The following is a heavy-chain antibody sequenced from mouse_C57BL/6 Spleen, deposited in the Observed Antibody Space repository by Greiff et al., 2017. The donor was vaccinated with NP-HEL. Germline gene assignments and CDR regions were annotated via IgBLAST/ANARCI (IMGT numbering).Heavy chain of an antibody. V-gene: IGHV1-61*01. CDR2: IYPSDSET. D-gene: IGHD2-1*01. CDR1: GYTFTSYW. CDR3: ARGNTYAMDY. Sequence: QVQLQQPGAELVRPGSSVKLSCKASGYTFTSYWMDWVKQRPGQGLEWIGNIYPSDSETHYNPKFKDKATLTVDKSSSTAYMQLSSLTSEDSAVYYCARGNTYAMDYWGQGTSVTVSS. J-gene: IGHJ4*01.